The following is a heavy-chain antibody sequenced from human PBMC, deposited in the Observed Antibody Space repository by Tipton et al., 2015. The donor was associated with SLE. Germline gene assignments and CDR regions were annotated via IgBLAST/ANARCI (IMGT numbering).Heavy chain of an antibody. J-gene: IGHJ4*02. D-gene: IGHD2-15*01. Sequence: VQLVQSGPEVKKPGASVKVSCKASGYTFSNYGITWVRQAPGQGLEWMGWISAYNGNTNYGHGRVTLTTDTSTSTAYMELWSLTPDDTAVYCWARAGGSGGRCAYWGQGTLVTVSS. V-gene: IGHV1-18*01. CDR3: ARAGGSGGRCAY. CDR2: ISAYNGNT. CDR1: GYTFSNYG.